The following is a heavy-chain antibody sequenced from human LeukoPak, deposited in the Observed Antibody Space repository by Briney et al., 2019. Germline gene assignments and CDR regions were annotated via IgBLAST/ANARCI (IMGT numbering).Heavy chain of an antibody. V-gene: IGHV4-31*03. D-gene: IGHD3-9*01. CDR1: GVSVTSAGHF. CDR2: ISNSGDT. CDR3: ARDLRYFDWPNAFDL. Sequence: SETLSLTCTVSGVSVTSAGHFWSWVRQHPGKGLEWLGYISNSGDTDYNPSLKSRLTMSLDASKTHFSLKLSSVTAADTAVYYCARDLRYFDWPNAFDLWGQGTMVTVSS. J-gene: IGHJ3*01.